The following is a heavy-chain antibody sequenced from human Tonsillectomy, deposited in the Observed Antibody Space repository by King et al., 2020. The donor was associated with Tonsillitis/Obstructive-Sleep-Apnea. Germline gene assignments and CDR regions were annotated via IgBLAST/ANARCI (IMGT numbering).Heavy chain of an antibody. Sequence: VQLVESGAEVKKPGESLKISCKGSGYSFTSYWIGWVRQMPGKGLEWMGIIYPGDSDTRYSPSFQGQVTISADKSISTAYLQWSSLKASDTAMYYCARLWSGPPDYYYYYYMDVWGKGTTVTVSS. D-gene: IGHD3-3*01. CDR1: GYSFTSYW. CDR2: IYPGDSDT. CDR3: ARLWSGPPDYYYYYYMDV. J-gene: IGHJ6*03. V-gene: IGHV5-51*01.